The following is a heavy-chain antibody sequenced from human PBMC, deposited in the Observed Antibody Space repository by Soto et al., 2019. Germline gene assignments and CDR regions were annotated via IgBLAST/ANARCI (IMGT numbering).Heavy chain of an antibody. V-gene: IGHV1-69*01. CDR1: GGTFSSYA. CDR3: ARGRTGLLRISYYYYGMDV. J-gene: IGHJ6*02. CDR2: IIPIFGTA. Sequence: QVQLVQSGAEVKKPGSSVKVSCKASGGTFSSYAISWVRQAPGQGLEWMGGIIPIFGTANYAQKVQGRVTITADESTSTAYMELSRLRSEETAVYYCARGRTGLLRISYYYYGMDVWGQGTTVTVSS. D-gene: IGHD2-15*01.